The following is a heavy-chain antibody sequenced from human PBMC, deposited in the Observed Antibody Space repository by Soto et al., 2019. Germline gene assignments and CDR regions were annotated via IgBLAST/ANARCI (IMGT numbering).Heavy chain of an antibody. CDR1: GFTFSSYA. V-gene: IGHV3-30-3*01. CDR3: AKASGYCTNGVCYTRLYCYCGMDV. J-gene: IGHJ6*02. D-gene: IGHD2-8*01. CDR2: ISYDGSNK. Sequence: QVQLVESGGGVVQPGRSLRLSCAASGFTFSSYAMHWVRQAPGKGLEWVAVISYDGSNKYYADSVKGRFTISRDNSKNPLYLQMTSLSAGDTAGYYCAKASGYCTNGVCYTRLYCYCGMDVWGQGTTVAVSS.